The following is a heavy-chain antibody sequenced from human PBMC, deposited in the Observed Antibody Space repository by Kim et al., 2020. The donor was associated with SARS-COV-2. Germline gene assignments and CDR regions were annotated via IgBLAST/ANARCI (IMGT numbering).Heavy chain of an antibody. Sequence: GGSLRLSCAASGFIFSSYAMHWVRQPPGKGLEWVAFIWYDGYNIYYADSVKGRFTISRDNSRDTLYLEMNSLKAEDSAVYYCARGGDYEAPFAMDVWGQG. CDR1: GFIFSSYA. D-gene: IGHD4-17*01. V-gene: IGHV3-33*01. J-gene: IGHJ6*02. CDR3: ARGGDYEAPFAMDV. CDR2: IWYDGYNI.